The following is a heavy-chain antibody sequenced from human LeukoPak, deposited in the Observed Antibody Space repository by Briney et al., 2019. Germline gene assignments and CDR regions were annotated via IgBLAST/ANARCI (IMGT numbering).Heavy chain of an antibody. Sequence: ASVKVSCKASGYTFTSYYMHWVRQAPGQGLEWMGIINPSGGSASYAQKFQGRVTMTRDMSTSTVYMELSSLRSEDTAVYYCYYYDSSWEFPWGQGTLVTVSS. J-gene: IGHJ5*02. V-gene: IGHV1-46*01. CDR2: INPSGGSA. D-gene: IGHD3-22*01. CDR3: YYYDSSWEFP. CDR1: GYTFTSYY.